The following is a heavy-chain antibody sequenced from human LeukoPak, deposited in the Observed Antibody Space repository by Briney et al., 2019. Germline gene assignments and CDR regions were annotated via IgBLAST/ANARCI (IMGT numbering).Heavy chain of an antibody. D-gene: IGHD6-13*01. CDR2: IIPILGIA. Sequence: ASVKVSCKASGGTFSSYAISWVRQAPGQGLEWMGRIIPILGIANYAQKFQGRVTITADKSTSTAYMELSSLRSEDTAVYYCARGAGSSSWYFDYWGQGTLVTVSS. V-gene: IGHV1-69*04. CDR3: ARGAGSSSWYFDY. J-gene: IGHJ4*02. CDR1: GGTFSSYA.